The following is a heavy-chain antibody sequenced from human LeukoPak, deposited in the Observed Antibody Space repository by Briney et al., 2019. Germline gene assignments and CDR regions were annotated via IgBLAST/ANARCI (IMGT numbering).Heavy chain of an antibody. J-gene: IGHJ4*02. D-gene: IGHD2-21*02. CDR3: AKAERYCGGDCYPYYFDY. Sequence: HPGGSLRLSCAASGFTFSSYAMSWVRQAPGKGLEWVSAISDSGGSTYYADSVKGRFTISRDNSKNTLYLQMNSLRAEDTAVYYCAKAERYCGGDCYPYYFDYWGQGTLVTVSS. CDR2: ISDSGGST. V-gene: IGHV3-23*01. CDR1: GFTFSSYA.